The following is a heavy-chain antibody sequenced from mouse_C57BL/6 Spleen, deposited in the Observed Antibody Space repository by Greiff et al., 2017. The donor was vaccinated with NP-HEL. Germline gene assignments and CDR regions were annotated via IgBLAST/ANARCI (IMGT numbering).Heavy chain of an antibody. CDR1: GFTFSDYG. CDR3: ARRIITDAMDY. V-gene: IGHV5-17*01. Sequence: VTLMESGGGLVKPGGSLKLSCAASGFTFSDYGMHWVRQAPEKGLEWVAYISSGSSTIYYADTVKGRFTISRDNAKNTLFLQMTSLRAEDTAMYYCARRIITDAMDYWGQGTSVTVSS. J-gene: IGHJ4*01. CDR2: ISSGSSTI. D-gene: IGHD1-1*01.